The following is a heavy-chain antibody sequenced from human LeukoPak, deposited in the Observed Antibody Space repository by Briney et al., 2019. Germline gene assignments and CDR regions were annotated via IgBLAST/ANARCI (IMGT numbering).Heavy chain of an antibody. CDR2: ISAYNGNT. J-gene: IGHJ3*02. CDR3: ARDHSGSAQPDETDAFDI. D-gene: IGHD1-26*01. CDR1: GYTFTSYG. V-gene: IGHV1-18*01. Sequence: ASVKVSCKASGYTFTSYGISWVRQAPGQGLEWMGWISAYNGNTNYAQKLQGRVTMTTDTSTSTAYMELRSLRSDDTAVYYCARDHSGSAQPDETDAFDIWGQGTMVTVSS.